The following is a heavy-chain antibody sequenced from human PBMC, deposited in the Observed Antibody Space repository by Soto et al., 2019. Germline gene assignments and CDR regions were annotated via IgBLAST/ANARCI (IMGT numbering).Heavy chain of an antibody. Sequence: SQTLSLTCVISGNNVSTNSAGWNWIRQSSSRGLEWLGRTYYRSKWNNDYAASVKGRINVNPDTSKNQFSLHLNSVTPEDTGVYYCARNSWNAPPAFDFWGQGIQVTVSS. V-gene: IGHV6-1*01. CDR2: TYYRSKWNN. CDR3: ARNSWNAPPAFDF. J-gene: IGHJ4*02. CDR1: GNNVSTNSAG. D-gene: IGHD1-1*01.